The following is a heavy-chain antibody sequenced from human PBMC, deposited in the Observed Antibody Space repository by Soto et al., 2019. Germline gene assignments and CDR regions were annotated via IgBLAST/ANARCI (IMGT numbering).Heavy chain of an antibody. CDR2: IWYEGCNK. V-gene: IGHV3-33*01. CDR3: ARDPCTVTKSCAFDI. Sequence: QVQLVASGGGVVQPGRSLRLSCAASGFTFSSYGMHWVRQAPGKGLEWVAVIWYEGCNKYNAISVKGRFTISRDNSKSTLYLQTNSLRAEDTAVYYCARDPCTVTKSCAFDIWGQGTMVTVCS. J-gene: IGHJ3*02. D-gene: IGHD4-17*01. CDR1: GFTFSSYG.